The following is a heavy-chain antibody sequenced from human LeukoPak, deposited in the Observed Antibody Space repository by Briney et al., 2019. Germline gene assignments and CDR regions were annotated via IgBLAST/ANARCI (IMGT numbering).Heavy chain of an antibody. CDR2: INHSGST. J-gene: IGHJ4*02. CDR3: AKRFNHLRKSAAGRALYFDY. V-gene: IGHV4-39*07. Sequence: SETLSLTCTVSGGSISSSSYYWSWIRQPPGKGLEWIGEINHSGSTNYNPSLKSRVTISVDTSKNQFSLKLSSVTAADTAVYYCAKRFNHLRKSAAGRALYFDYWGQGTLVTVSS. D-gene: IGHD6-13*01. CDR1: GGSISSSSYY.